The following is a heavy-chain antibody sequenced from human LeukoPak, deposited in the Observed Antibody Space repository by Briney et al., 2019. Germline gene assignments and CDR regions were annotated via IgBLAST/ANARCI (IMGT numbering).Heavy chain of an antibody. CDR3: ARAGLRYGIDY. D-gene: IGHD1-1*01. CDR2: IYYSGST. J-gene: IGHJ4*02. V-gene: IGHV4-31*03. CDR1: GGSISSGGHY. Sequence: SETLSLTCTVSGGSISSGGHYWSWIRQHPGKGLEWIGYIYYSGSTYYNPSLKSRVTISVDTSKNQFSLKLSSVTAADTAVYYCARAGLRYGIDYWGQGTLVTVSS.